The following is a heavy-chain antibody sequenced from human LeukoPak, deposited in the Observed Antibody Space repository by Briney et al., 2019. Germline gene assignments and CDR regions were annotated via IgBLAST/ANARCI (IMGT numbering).Heavy chain of an antibody. CDR1: GYTFTSYD. Sequence: ASVKVPCKASGYTFTSYDINWVRQATGQGLEWMGWMNPNSGNTGYAQKFQGRVTMTRNTSISTAYMELSSLRSEDTAVYYCARMRGSSGYYEDYWGQGTLVTVSS. J-gene: IGHJ4*02. CDR3: ARMRGSSGYYEDY. CDR2: MNPNSGNT. D-gene: IGHD3-22*01. V-gene: IGHV1-8*01.